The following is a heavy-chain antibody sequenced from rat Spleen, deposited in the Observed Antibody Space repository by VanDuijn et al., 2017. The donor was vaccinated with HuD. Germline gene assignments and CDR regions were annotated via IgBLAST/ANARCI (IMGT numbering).Heavy chain of an antibody. CDR1: GFTFSDYY. CDR2: ISYDGSTT. Sequence: EVQLVESAGGLVQPGRSLKLSCAASGFTFSDYYMAWVRQAPTKGLEWVATISYDGSTTYYRDSVKGRFTISRDNAKSTLYLQMDSLRSEDTATYYCARHEDYSGLDYWGQGVMVTVSS. D-gene: IGHD1-1*01. J-gene: IGHJ2*01. CDR3: ARHEDYSGLDY. V-gene: IGHV5-29*01.